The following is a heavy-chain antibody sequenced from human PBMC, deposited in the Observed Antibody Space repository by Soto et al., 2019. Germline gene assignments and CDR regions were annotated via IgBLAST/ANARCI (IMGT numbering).Heavy chain of an antibody. CDR1: GDSVSSSSAA. Sequence: QTLSLTCAISGDSVSSSSAAWNWLRQSPSRGLEWLGRTYYRSTWTNDYARSVKSRITINPDTFENQFSLHFYSVTPEDAAGDYCAGVSSFRGRDVWGQGTPVTLSS. CDR2: TYYRSTWTN. J-gene: IGHJ6*02. CDR3: AGVSSFRGRDV. D-gene: IGHD1-26*01. V-gene: IGHV6-1*01.